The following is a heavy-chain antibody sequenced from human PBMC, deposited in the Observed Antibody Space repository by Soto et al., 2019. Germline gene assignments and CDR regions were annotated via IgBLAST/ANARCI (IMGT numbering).Heavy chain of an antibody. V-gene: IGHV4-4*07. D-gene: IGHD3-3*01. CDR2: VSTSGNV. Sequence: SETLSLTCTVSGGSLTKYYWSWIRQPAGKGLEWIGRVSTSGNVVSKASLRSRLTMSVDTSKNQFSLRLTSVTAADTAVYYCARDNNDFWSLYPLAFDYWGQGALVTVYS. CDR1: GGSLTKYY. CDR3: ARDNNDFWSLYPLAFDY. J-gene: IGHJ4*02.